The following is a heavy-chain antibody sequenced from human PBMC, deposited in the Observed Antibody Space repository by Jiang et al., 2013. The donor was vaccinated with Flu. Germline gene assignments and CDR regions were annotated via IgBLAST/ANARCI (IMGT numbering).Heavy chain of an antibody. CDR1: GYTFTSYA. J-gene: IGHJ4*02. V-gene: IGHV1-3*01. Sequence: EVKKPGASVKVSCKASGYTFTSYAMHWVRQAPGQRLEWMGWINAGNGNTKYSRKFQGRVAITRDTSASTAYMELSSLRSEDTAVYYCARGDSSSWNNFDYWGQGTLVTVSS. CDR3: ARGDSSSWNNFDY. D-gene: IGHD6-13*01. CDR2: INAGNGNT.